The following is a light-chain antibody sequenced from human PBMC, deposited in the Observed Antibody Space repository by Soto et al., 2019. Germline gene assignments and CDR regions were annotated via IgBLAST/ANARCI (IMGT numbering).Light chain of an antibody. CDR3: QQYGNLPLT. J-gene: IGKJ4*01. V-gene: IGKV3-11*01. Sequence: EIVLTQSPVTLSLSPGERATLSCRASQSFTDFLAWYQQKPGQAPRLLIYDASNRATGIPARFSGSGSGTDFTLTISSLQSEDCAVYYCQQYGNLPLTFGGGTKWIS. CDR1: QSFTDF. CDR2: DAS.